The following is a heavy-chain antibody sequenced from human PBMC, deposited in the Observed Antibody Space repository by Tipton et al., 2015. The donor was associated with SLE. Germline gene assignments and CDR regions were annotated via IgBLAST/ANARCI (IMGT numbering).Heavy chain of an antibody. D-gene: IGHD3-22*01. CDR1: GDSVRSGGYY. CDR2: IDYSG. V-gene: IGHV4-31*03. J-gene: IGHJ5*02. CDR3: ARDSSGGYNWFDP. Sequence: TLSLTCIVSGDSVRSGGYYWTWIRQHPGKGLEWIGHIDYSGLYNPSLKSRVTISLDTSKNQFSLKLSSVTAADTAVYYCARDSSGGYNWFDPWGQGTLVTVSS.